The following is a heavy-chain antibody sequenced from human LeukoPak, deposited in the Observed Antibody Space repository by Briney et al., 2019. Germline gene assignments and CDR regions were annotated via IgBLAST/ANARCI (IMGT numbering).Heavy chain of an antibody. CDR1: GYTFTVYY. J-gene: IGHJ4*02. CDR2: INPNSGGT. Sequence: GASVKVSCKASGYTFTVYYMHWVRQAPGQGLEWMGWINPNSGGTNYAQKFQGRVTMTRDTSISTAYMERSRLRSDDTAVYYCARGAGYSSGWYDYWGQGTLVTVSS. V-gene: IGHV1-2*02. CDR3: ARGAGYSSGWYDY. D-gene: IGHD6-19*01.